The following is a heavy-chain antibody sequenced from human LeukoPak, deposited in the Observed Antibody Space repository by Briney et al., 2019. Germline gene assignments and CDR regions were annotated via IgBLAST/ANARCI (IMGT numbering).Heavy chain of an antibody. CDR3: ARDLRSNTFSDYYGVDV. Sequence: GGSLRLSCAASGFSVGSAWMRWVRQSPGKGLEWVANINKDGSEEYYVDSVRGRFTISRDNGKNSLNLQMNSLRVEDTAVYYCARDLRSNTFSDYYGVDVWGQGTTVIVSS. CDR2: INKDGSEE. V-gene: IGHV3-7*01. J-gene: IGHJ6*02. CDR1: GFSVGSAW. D-gene: IGHD2-15*01.